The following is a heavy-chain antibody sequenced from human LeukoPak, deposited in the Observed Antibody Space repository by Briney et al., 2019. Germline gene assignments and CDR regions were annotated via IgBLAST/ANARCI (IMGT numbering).Heavy chain of an antibody. CDR3: ARSPRLLSAAIQLFDY. J-gene: IGHJ4*02. V-gene: IGHV1-18*01. CDR2: ISAYNGNT. D-gene: IGHD2-2*01. Sequence: ASVKVSCKASGYTFTSYGISWVRQAPGQGLEWMGWISAYNGNTNYAQKLQGRVTMTTDTSTSTAYMELRSLRSDDTAVYYCARSPRLLSAAIQLFDYWGQGTLVTVSS. CDR1: GYTFTSYG.